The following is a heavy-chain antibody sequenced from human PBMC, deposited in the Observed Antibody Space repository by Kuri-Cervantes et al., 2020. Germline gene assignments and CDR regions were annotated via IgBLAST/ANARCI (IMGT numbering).Heavy chain of an antibody. D-gene: IGHD3-10*01. CDR3: AKMSYYYGSSPWLIDS. V-gene: IGHV3-23*01. J-gene: IGHJ4*02. CDR2: ITATGDRT. CDR1: GFTFSIYV. Sequence: GGSLRLSCAASGFTFSIYVMNWVRQAPGKGLEWLSSITATGDRTFYADSVRGRVTISRDNSKNTLSLQLDSLRAEDTALYYCAKMSYYYGSSPWLIDSWGQGALVTVSS.